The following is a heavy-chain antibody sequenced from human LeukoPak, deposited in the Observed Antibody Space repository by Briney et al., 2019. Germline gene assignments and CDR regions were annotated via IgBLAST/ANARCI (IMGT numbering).Heavy chain of an antibody. CDR3: ARDPPGGAAYYYYGMDV. D-gene: IGHD6-13*01. V-gene: IGHV4-4*07. J-gene: IGHJ6*02. CDR1: GGSISSYY. CDR2: IYTSGST. Sequence: KSSETLSLTCTVSGGSISSYYWSWIRQPAGKGLEGIGRIYTSGSTNYNPSLKSRVTMSVDTSKNQFSLKLSSVTAADTAVYYCARDPPGGAAYYYYGMDVWGQGTTVTVSS.